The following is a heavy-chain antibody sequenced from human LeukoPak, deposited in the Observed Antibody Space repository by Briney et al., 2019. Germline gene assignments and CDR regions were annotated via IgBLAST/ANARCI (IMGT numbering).Heavy chain of an antibody. CDR3: ARADYYDSSGYSPFDY. J-gene: IGHJ4*02. D-gene: IGHD3-22*01. Sequence: SETLSLACTVSGGSISSYYWSWIRQPPGKGLEWIGYIYYSGSTNYNPSLKSRVTISVDTSKNQFSLKLSSVTAADTAVYYCARADYYDSSGYSPFDYWGQGTLVTVSS. V-gene: IGHV4-59*01. CDR2: IYYSGST. CDR1: GGSISSYY.